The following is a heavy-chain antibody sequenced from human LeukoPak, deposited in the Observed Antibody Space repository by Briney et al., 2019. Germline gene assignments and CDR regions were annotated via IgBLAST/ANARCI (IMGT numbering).Heavy chain of an antibody. V-gene: IGHV4-4*02. CDR1: GGSISSSNW. Sequence: SGTLSLTCAVSGGSISSSNWWSWVRQPPGKGLEWIGEIYHSGSTNYNRSLKSRVTISVDTSKNQFSLKLSSVTAADTAVYYCARAPLTYYYDSSGPGAFDIWGQGTMVTVSS. D-gene: IGHD3-22*01. CDR2: IYHSGST. CDR3: ARAPLTYYYDSSGPGAFDI. J-gene: IGHJ3*02.